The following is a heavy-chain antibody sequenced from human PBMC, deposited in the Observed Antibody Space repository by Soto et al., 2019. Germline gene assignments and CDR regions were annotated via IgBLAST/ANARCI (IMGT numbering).Heavy chain of an antibody. D-gene: IGHD6-19*01. CDR3: AKNVAVAGFCLDP. Sequence: SETLSLTCTVSGDSISSHYWSWIRQPPGRGLGWIGHIYHSGGTRYNPSLRSRVTISVDTSKNQFSLKLRPVTAADTAVYYCAKNVAVAGFCLDPWGQGILVTVSS. J-gene: IGHJ5*02. V-gene: IGHV4-59*11. CDR2: IYHSGGT. CDR1: GDSISSHY.